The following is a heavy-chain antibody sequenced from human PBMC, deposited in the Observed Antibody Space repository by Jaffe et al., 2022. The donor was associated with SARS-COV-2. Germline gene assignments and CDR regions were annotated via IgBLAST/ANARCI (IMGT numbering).Heavy chain of an antibody. Sequence: QVQLQESGPGLVKPSQTLSLTCTVSGGSISSGSYYWSWIRQPAGKGLEWIGRIYTSGSTNYNPSLKSRVTISVDTSKNQFSLKLSSVTAADTAVYYCASGWYSSSSGMYYYYGMDVWGQGTTVTVSS. CDR2: IYTSGST. CDR3: ASGWYSSSSGMYYYYGMDV. V-gene: IGHV4-61*02. D-gene: IGHD6-6*01. J-gene: IGHJ6*02. CDR1: GGSISSGSYY.